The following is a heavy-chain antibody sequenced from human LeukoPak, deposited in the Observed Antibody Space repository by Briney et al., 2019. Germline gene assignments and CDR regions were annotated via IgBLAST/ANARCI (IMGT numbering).Heavy chain of an antibody. Sequence: GGSLRLSCAASGFTFSSYAMSWVRQAPGKGLEWVSAISGSGGSTYYADSVKGRFTISRDNSKNTLYLQMNSLRAEDTAVYYCAKDQNNYCSGASCQQFFDYWGQGTLVTVSS. CDR3: AKDQNNYCSGASCQQFFDY. V-gene: IGHV3-23*01. J-gene: IGHJ4*02. CDR1: GFTFSSYA. CDR2: ISGSGGST. D-gene: IGHD2-15*01.